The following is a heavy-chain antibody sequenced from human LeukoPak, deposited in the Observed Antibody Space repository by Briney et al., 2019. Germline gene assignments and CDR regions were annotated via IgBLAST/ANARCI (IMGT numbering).Heavy chain of an antibody. CDR2: ISSSSSYI. J-gene: IGHJ4*02. D-gene: IGHD3-10*01. CDR3: ARDLNYGSGSY. CDR1: GFTFSSYS. Sequence: GGSLRLSCAASGFTFSSYSMNWVRQAPGKGLEWVSSISSSSSYIYCADSVKGRFTISRDNAKNSLYLQMNSLRAEDTAVYYCARDLNYGSGSYWGQGTLVTVSS. V-gene: IGHV3-21*01.